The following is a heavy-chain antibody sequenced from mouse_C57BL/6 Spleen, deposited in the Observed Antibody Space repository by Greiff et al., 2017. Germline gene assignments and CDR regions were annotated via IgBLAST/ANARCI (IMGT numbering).Heavy chain of an antibody. D-gene: IGHD3-2*02. CDR3: AREDIHLAGFFDY. V-gene: IGHV1-39*01. CDR2: LNPNYGTT. CDR1: GYSFTDYN. J-gene: IGHJ2*01. Sequence: EVQLQQSGPELVKPGASVKISCKASGYSFTDYNMNWVKQNNGKSLEWIGVLNPNYGTTSYNQKFKGKATLTVDQSSSTASMQLNSLTSEDSAVYYCAREDIHLAGFFDYWGQGTTLTVSS.